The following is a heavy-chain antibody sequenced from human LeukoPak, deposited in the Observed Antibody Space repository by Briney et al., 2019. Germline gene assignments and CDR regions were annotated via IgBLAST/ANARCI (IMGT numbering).Heavy chain of an antibody. Sequence: SETLSLTCTVSGGSISSSSYYWGWIRQPPGKGLEWIGTIYYSGDTYYNPSLKSRVNISVHTSKNQFSLKLRSVTAVDTAVYFCARQEWLVLLEDWFDPWGQGTLVTVSS. CDR3: ARQEWLVLLEDWFDP. V-gene: IGHV4-39*01. CDR1: GGSISSSSYY. D-gene: IGHD6-19*01. CDR2: IYYSGDT. J-gene: IGHJ5*02.